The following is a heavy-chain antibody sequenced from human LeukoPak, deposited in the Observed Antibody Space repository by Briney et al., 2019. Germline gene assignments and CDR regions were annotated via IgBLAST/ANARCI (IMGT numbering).Heavy chain of an antibody. D-gene: IGHD6-19*01. J-gene: IGHJ4*02. CDR3: ARGAVAVPLAFDY. V-gene: IGHV1-69*05. Sequence: SVKVSCKASGGTFSSYAISWVRQAPRQGLEWMGGIIPIFGTANYAQKFQGRVTITTDESTSTAYMELSSLRSEDTAVYYCARGAVAVPLAFDYWGQGTLVTVSS. CDR2: IIPIFGTA. CDR1: GGTFSSYA.